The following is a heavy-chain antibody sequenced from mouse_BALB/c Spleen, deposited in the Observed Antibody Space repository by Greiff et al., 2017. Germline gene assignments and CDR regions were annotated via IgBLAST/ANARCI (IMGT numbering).Heavy chain of an antibody. CDR1: GFNINDTY. CDR2: IDPANGNT. V-gene: IGHV14-3*02. J-gene: IGHJ2*01. Sequence: VQLQQSGAELVKPGASVKLSCTASGFNINDTYMHWVKQRPEPGLEWIGRIDPANGNTKYDPKFQGKATITADTSSNTAYLQLSSLTSEDTAVYYCAREWLDYDGGDYGGQGTTLTVAS. D-gene: IGHD2-4*01. CDR3: AREWLDYDGGDY.